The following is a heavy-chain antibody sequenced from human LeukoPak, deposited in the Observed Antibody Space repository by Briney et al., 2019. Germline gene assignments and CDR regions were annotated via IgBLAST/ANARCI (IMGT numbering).Heavy chain of an antibody. CDR3: AKNNDYGGSYWYFDL. V-gene: IGHV3-30*04. D-gene: IGHD4-23*01. CDR1: AFTFGNYA. CDR2: ISYDETNK. J-gene: IGHJ2*01. Sequence: GGSLRLSCAASAFTFGNYAMHWVRQAPGKGLEWVAVISYDETNKYYEDSVKGRFTISRDSSKNTLYLQMSSLRDEDTAVYYCAKNNDYGGSYWYFDLWGRGTLATVSS.